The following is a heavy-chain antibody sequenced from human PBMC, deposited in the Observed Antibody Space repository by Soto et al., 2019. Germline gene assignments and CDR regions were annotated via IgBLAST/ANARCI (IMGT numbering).Heavy chain of an antibody. Sequence: EVQLVESGGGLVQPGGSLRLSCAASGFTFSSYEMKWVRQAPGKGLEWISHISSSDSTMYYADSVKGRFTTSRDNAKHSVYLQMNSLRAEDTAVYYCARTWRVVVAAARQYYYSGMDVWGQGTTVTVSS. CDR1: GFTFSSYE. D-gene: IGHD2-15*01. CDR3: ARTWRVVVAAARQYYYSGMDV. V-gene: IGHV3-48*03. J-gene: IGHJ6*02. CDR2: ISSSDSTM.